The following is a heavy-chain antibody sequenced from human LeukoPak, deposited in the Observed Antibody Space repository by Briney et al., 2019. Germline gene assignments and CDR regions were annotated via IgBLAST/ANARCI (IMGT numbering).Heavy chain of an antibody. CDR2: IYSGGSA. CDR1: GFTVSSNY. D-gene: IGHD2-15*01. J-gene: IGHJ3*02. V-gene: IGHV3-53*01. CDR3: ARSPRVSSESAFDI. Sequence: GGSLRLSCAASGFTVSSNYMSWVRQAPGKGLEWVSVIYSGGSAYYADSVKGRFTISRDNSKNTLYLQMNSLRAEDTAVYYCARSPRVSSESAFDIWGQGTMVTVSS.